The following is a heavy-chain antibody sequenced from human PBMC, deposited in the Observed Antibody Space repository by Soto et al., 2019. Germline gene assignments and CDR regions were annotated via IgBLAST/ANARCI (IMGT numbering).Heavy chain of an antibody. Sequence: QVLLVQSGTEVKKPGASVKVSCKASGYTFTNFDITWVRQAPGQGLEWMGWISAYNGNTSYAQKLQGRVTMTTDTSTTTAYMELRSLRSGDTAVYYCARGDSAYWGQGTLVTVSS. CDR3: ARGDSAY. CDR2: ISAYNGNT. J-gene: IGHJ4*02. V-gene: IGHV1-18*01. D-gene: IGHD2-21*02. CDR1: GYTFTNFD.